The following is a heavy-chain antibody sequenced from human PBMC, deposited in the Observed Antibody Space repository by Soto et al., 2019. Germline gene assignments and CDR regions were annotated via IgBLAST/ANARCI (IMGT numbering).Heavy chain of an antibody. V-gene: IGHV3-15*07. J-gene: IGHJ4*02. Sequence: GGSLRLSCAASGFTFSNAWMNWVRQAPGKGLEWVGRIKSKTDGGTTDYAAPVKGRFTISRDDSKNTLYLQMNSLKTEDTAVFFFTKNPEGDQLAQIAYGGQGTRVPVSS. D-gene: IGHD2-2*01. CDR2: IKSKTDGGTT. CDR1: GFTFSNAW. CDR3: TKNPEGDQLAQIAY.